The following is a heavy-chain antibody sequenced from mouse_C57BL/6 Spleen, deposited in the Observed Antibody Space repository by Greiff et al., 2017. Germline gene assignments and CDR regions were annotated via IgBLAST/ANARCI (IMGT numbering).Heavy chain of an antibody. Sequence: QVQLQQPGAELVKPGASVKLSCKASGYTFTSYWMQWVKQRPGQGLEWIGEIDPSDSYTNYNQKFKGKATLTVDTSSSTAYMQLSSLTSEDSAVYYCARGGIYDYDGYYFDYWGQGTTLTVSS. J-gene: IGHJ2*01. D-gene: IGHD2-4*01. CDR1: GYTFTSYW. CDR3: ARGGIYDYDGYYFDY. CDR2: IDPSDSYT. V-gene: IGHV1-50*01.